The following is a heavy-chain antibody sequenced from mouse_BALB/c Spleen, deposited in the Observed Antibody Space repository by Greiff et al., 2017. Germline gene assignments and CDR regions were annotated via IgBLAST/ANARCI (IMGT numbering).Heavy chain of an antibody. CDR3: ARCGGNYYFDY. CDR2: IYPGDGDT. Sequence: VQLQQSGAELARPGASVKLSCKASGYTFTSYWMQWVKQRPGQGLEWIGAIYPGDGDTRYTQKFKGKATLTADKSSSTAYMQLRSLASEDSAVYYCARCGGNYYFDYWGQGTTLTVSS. V-gene: IGHV1-87*01. J-gene: IGHJ2*01. CDR1: GYTFTSYW. D-gene: IGHD2-1*01.